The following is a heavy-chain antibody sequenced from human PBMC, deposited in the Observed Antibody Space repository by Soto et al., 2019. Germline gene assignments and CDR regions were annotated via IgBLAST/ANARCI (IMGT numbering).Heavy chain of an antibody. Sequence: SETLSLTCTVSGGSISSGSYYWSWIRQHPGKGLEWIGYIYYSGSTYYNPSLKSRVTISVDTSKNQFSLKLSSVTAADTAIYYCARSLAAAANPRPYYGMDVWGQGTTVTVSS. J-gene: IGHJ6*02. D-gene: IGHD6-13*01. V-gene: IGHV4-31*03. CDR3: ARSLAAAANPRPYYGMDV. CDR2: IYYSGST. CDR1: GGSISSGSYY.